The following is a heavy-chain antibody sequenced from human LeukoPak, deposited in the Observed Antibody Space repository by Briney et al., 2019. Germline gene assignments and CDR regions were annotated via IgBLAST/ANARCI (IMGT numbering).Heavy chain of an antibody. CDR1: GGSISSYY. V-gene: IGHV4-4*07. CDR2: IYTSGST. J-gene: IGHJ3*02. D-gene: IGHD5-24*01. Sequence: SETLSLTCTVSGGSISSYYWSWIRQPAGKGLEWIGRIYTSGSTNYNPSLKSRVTISVDTSKNQFSLKLSSVTAADTAVYYCARDGGRDGYTEAAFDIWGQGTMVTVSS. CDR3: ARDGGRDGYTEAAFDI.